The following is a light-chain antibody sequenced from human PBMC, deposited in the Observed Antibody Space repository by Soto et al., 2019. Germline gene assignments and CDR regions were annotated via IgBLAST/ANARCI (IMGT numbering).Light chain of an antibody. CDR3: QQRSNWLSLT. CDR2: DAS. Sequence: EIVLTQSPATLSLSPGERATLTCRASQSISYFLAWYQQKPGQAPRLLTYDASSRATGIPARFSGSRSGTDFTLTISSLEPEDFAVYYCQQRSNWLSLTFGGGTKVDIK. J-gene: IGKJ4*01. V-gene: IGKV3-11*01. CDR1: QSISYF.